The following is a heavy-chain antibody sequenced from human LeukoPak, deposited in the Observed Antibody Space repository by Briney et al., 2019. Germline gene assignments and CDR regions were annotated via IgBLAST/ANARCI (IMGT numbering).Heavy chain of an antibody. D-gene: IGHD2-15*01. CDR2: ISGSGGST. CDR3: AKGRVAATPSLYNWFDP. CDR1: GFTFSSYA. J-gene: IGHJ5*02. Sequence: PGGSLRLSCAASGFTFSSYAMSWVRQAPGKGLEWVSAISGSGGSTYYADSVKGRFTISRDNSKNTLYLQMNSLRAEDTAVYYCAKGRVAATPSLYNWFDPWGQGTLVTVSS. V-gene: IGHV3-23*01.